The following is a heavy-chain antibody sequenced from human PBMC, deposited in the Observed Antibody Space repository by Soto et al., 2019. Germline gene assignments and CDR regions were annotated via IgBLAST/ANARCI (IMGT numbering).Heavy chain of an antibody. CDR3: ARPDYGSGSYPDY. CDR1: GFTFSSYA. D-gene: IGHD3-10*01. V-gene: IGHV3-30-3*01. Sequence: QVQLVESGGGVVQPGRSLRLSCTASGFTFSSYAMHWVRQAPGKGLEWVAVISYDGSKKYYADSVKGRFTISRDNSKNTLFLQINSLRAEDTAVYYCARPDYGSGSYPDYWGQGTLVTVSS. CDR2: ISYDGSKK. J-gene: IGHJ4*02.